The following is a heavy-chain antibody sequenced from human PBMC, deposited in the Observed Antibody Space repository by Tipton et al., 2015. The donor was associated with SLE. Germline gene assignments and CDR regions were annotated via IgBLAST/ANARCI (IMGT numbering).Heavy chain of an antibody. CDR1: GFTFSSYA. V-gene: IGHV3-30-3*01. Sequence: SLRLSCAASGFTFSSYAMHWVRQAPGKGLEWVAVISYDGSNKYYADSVKGRFTISRDNAKNSLYLQMNSLRGEDTAVYYCARDSVTGMGFDIWGQGTMVTVSS. J-gene: IGHJ3*02. CDR2: ISYDGSNK. CDR3: ARDSVTGMGFDI. D-gene: IGHD3-10*01.